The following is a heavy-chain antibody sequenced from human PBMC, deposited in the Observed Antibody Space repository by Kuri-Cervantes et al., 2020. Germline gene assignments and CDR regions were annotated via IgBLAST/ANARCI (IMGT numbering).Heavy chain of an antibody. J-gene: IGHJ5*02. Sequence: GESLKISCAASGFTSSSYAMHWVRQAPGKGLEWVAVISYDGSNKYYADSVKGRFTISRDNSKNTLYLQMNSLRAEDTAVYYCAKGFESWYPSWFDPWGQGTLVTVSS. CDR2: ISYDGSNK. CDR3: AKGFESWYPSWFDP. D-gene: IGHD2-15*01. V-gene: IGHV3-30-3*01. CDR1: GFTSSSYA.